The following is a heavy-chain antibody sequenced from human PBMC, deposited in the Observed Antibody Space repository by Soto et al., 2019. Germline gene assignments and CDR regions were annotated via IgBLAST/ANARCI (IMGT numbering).Heavy chain of an antibody. CDR3: ARDPPYDYGDLSHAFDI. CDR2: IYYSGST. D-gene: IGHD4-17*01. CDR1: GGSVSSGSYY. J-gene: IGHJ3*02. V-gene: IGHV4-61*01. Sequence: PSETLSLTCTVSGGSVSSGSYYWSWIRQPPGKGLEWIGYIYYSGSTNYNPSLKSRVAISVDTSKNQFSLKLSSVTAADTAVYYCARDPPYDYGDLSHAFDIWGQGTMVTVSS.